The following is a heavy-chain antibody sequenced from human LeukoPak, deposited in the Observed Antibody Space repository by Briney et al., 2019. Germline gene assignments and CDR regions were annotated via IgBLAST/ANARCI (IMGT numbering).Heavy chain of an antibody. CDR2: IYYTGST. Sequence: SETLSLTCTVSGGSINGYYWSWIRQSPGKGLESLGYIYYTGSTNYNPSLKSRVTMSVDTSRNQFFLRLSSVTAADTAVYYCVRGPYGASISNWFDPWGQGLLVTVSS. J-gene: IGHJ5*02. D-gene: IGHD4/OR15-4a*01. V-gene: IGHV4-59*01. CDR3: VRGPYGASISNWFDP. CDR1: GGSINGYY.